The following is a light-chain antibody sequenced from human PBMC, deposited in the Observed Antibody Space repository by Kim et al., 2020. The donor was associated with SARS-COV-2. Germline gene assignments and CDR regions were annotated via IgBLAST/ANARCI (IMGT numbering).Light chain of an antibody. J-gene: IGKJ1*01. CDR2: GAS. CDR1: QSVSSN. CDR3: QQYNNWPPNRM. Sequence: PGESATLPCRASQSVSSNLAWYQQKPGQAPRLLIYGASTRATGIPARFSGSGSGTEFTLTISSLQSEDFAVYYCQQYNNWPPNRMFGQGTKVDIK. V-gene: IGKV3-15*01.